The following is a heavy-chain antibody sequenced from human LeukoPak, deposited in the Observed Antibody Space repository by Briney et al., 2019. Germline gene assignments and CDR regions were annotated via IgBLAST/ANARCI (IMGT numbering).Heavy chain of an antibody. J-gene: IGHJ4*02. V-gene: IGHV1-2*02. CDR3: ARDYYGSGNRFDY. Sequence: GASLKVSCKASGYTFPNYFIHWVRQAPGQGLEWMGWINPSSGGTNYAQKFQGRVTMTRDTSISTAYMELSSLTSGDTAVYYCARDYYGSGNRFDYWGQGTLVTVFS. CDR2: INPSSGGT. D-gene: IGHD3-10*01. CDR1: GYTFPNYF.